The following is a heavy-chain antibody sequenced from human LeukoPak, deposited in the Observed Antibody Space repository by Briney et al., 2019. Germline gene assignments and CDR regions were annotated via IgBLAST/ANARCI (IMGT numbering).Heavy chain of an antibody. CDR3: ARHSPLYEYFYYNMDV. CDR2: IYYSGSI. J-gene: IGHJ6*02. CDR1: GDSISSYY. V-gene: IGHV4-59*08. Sequence: SETLSLTCTVSGDSISSYYWSWIRQPPGKGLEWIGYIYYSGSIDYNPSLKSRVTISVDTSKNQFSLKVSSVTAADTAVYYCARHSPLYEYFYYNMDVWGQGTTVTVPS. D-gene: IGHD5/OR15-5a*01.